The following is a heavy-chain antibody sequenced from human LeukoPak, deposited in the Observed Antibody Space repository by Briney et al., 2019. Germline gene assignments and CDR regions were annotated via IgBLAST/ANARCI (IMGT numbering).Heavy chain of an antibody. J-gene: IGHJ6*03. CDR1: GGSINYYY. CDR3: ARDSRYSDTSGYYYSHYYMDV. Sequence: ASETLSLTCTVSGGSINYYYWSWIRQPPGKGLEYIGYIYSSGSTNYNPSLKSRVTMSVDTSKNQFSLKLCSVTAADTAVYYCARDSRYSDTSGYYYSHYYMDVWGKGTTVTVSS. V-gene: IGHV4-59*01. D-gene: IGHD3-22*01. CDR2: IYSSGST.